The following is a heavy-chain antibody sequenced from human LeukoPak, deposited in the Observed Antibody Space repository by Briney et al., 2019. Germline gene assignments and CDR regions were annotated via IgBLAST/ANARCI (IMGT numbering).Heavy chain of an antibody. CDR1: GFTFSSYS. J-gene: IGHJ4*02. CDR3: ARDLFSYGANQDDF. CDR2: MNQDGSDK. V-gene: IGHV3-7*01. D-gene: IGHD5-18*01. Sequence: GGSLRLSCAASGFTFSSYSMNWVRQAPGKGLEWVANMNQDGSDKYYVDSVKGRFTISRDNAKRSLYLQMNSLRAEDTAVYYCARDLFSYGANQDDFWGQGTLVTVSS.